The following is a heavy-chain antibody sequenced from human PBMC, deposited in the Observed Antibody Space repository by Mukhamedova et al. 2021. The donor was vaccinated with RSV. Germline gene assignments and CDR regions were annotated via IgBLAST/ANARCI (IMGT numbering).Heavy chain of an antibody. Sequence: LFCESSGINAEYMGGRFTVSRDNSKNTVSLQMNSLRIEDTAVYFCAKELGTSGYFDYWGQGTLVTVSS. J-gene: IGHJ4*02. CDR3: AKELGTSGYFDY. D-gene: IGHD3-16*01. CDR2: LFCESSG. V-gene: IGHV3-30-3*02.